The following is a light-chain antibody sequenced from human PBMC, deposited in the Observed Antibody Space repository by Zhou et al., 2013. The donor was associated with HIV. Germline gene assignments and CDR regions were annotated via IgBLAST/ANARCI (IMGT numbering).Light chain of an antibody. CDR3: QQYQSDPWT. CDR2: DAS. J-gene: IGKJ1*01. V-gene: IGKV1-33*01. CDR1: QDITNY. Sequence: DIQLTQSPSSLSASIGDRVTITCQASQDITNYLNWYQQKPGKAPKLLIYDASNLERGVPSRFSGSGSGTDFSLTISGLQPNDSATFHCQQYQSDPWTFGQGTTLEIK.